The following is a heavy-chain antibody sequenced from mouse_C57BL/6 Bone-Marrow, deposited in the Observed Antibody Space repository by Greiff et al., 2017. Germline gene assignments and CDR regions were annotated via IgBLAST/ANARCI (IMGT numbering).Heavy chain of an antibody. D-gene: IGHD1-1*01. CDR1: GYAFSSSW. CDR2: IYPGDGDT. V-gene: IGHV1-82*01. J-gene: IGHJ1*03. CDR3: AGYYGSSYVGVFDV. Sequence: VQLQQSGPELVKPGASVKISCKASGYAFSSSWMNWVKQRPGKGLEWIGRIYPGDGDTNYNGKFKGKATLTADKSSSTAYMQLSSLTSEDSAVYFGAGYYGSSYVGVFDVWGTGTTVTVSS.